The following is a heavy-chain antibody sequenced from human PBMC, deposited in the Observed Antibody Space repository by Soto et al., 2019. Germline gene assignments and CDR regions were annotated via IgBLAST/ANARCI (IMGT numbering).Heavy chain of an antibody. J-gene: IGHJ3*02. CDR2: IKQDGSEK. CDR3: ARDSAQLTMVRSMGAFDI. D-gene: IGHD3-10*01. V-gene: IGHV3-7*01. Sequence: EVQLVESGGGLVQPGGSLRLSCAASGFTFSSYWMSWVRQAPGKGLEWGANIKQDGSEKYYVDSVKGRFTISRDNAKNSLYLQMNSLRAEDTAVYYCARDSAQLTMVRSMGAFDIWGQGTMVTVSS. CDR1: GFTFSSYW.